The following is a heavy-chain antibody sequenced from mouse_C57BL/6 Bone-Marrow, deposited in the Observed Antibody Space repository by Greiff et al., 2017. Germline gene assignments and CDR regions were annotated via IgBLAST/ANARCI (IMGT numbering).Heavy chain of an antibody. Sequence: LVESGAELVRPGTSVKVSCKASGYAFTNYLIEWVKQRPGQGLEWIGVINPGSGGTNYNEKFKGKATLTADKSSSTAYMQLSSLTSEDSAVYFCARYYGSSYYFDYWGQGTTLTVSS. V-gene: IGHV1-54*01. D-gene: IGHD1-1*01. CDR2: INPGSGGT. CDR3: ARYYGSSYYFDY. J-gene: IGHJ2*01. CDR1: GYAFTNYL.